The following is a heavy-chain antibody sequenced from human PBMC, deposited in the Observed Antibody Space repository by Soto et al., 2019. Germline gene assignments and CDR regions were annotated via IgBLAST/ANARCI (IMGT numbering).Heavy chain of an antibody. Sequence: PSETLSLTCTVSGGSISSSSYYWGWIRQPPGKGLEWIGSIYYSGSTYYNPSLTSRVTISVDKSKNQFSLNLTSVTAADTAVYYCANWVGSYWPYWGQGTLVTVSS. CDR3: ANWVGSYWPY. D-gene: IGHD1-26*01. CDR2: IYYSGST. V-gene: IGHV4-39*07. J-gene: IGHJ4*02. CDR1: GGSISSSSYY.